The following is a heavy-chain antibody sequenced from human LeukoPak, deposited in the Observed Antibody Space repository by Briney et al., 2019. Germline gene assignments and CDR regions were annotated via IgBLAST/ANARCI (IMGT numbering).Heavy chain of an antibody. D-gene: IGHD4-17*01. CDR1: GGSISSGGYS. V-gene: IGHV4-30-2*01. CDR2: IYHSGST. Sequence: NSSETLSLTCAVSGGSISSGGYSWSWIQQPPGKGLEWIGYIYHSGSTYYNPSLKSRVTISVDRSKNQFSLKLSSVTAADTAVYYCARGVDGDYVAYYFDYWGQGTLVTVSS. J-gene: IGHJ4*02. CDR3: ARGVDGDYVAYYFDY.